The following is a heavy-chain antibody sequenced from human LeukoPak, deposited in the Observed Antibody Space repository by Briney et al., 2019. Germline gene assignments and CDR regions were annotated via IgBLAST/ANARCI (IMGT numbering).Heavy chain of an antibody. Sequence: ASVPVSCQASGYTFTYYYMHWVRQAPGQGLAWMGWINPNSDDTNYAQKCQGRAIMTRDTYISTAYMELSRLRSDDTAVYYCARDSPYCANGVCYPVTYYFDCGGEGTLVTVS. CDR3: ARDSPYCANGVCYPVTYYFDC. D-gene: IGHD2-8*01. CDR1: GYTFTYYY. V-gene: IGHV1-2*02. CDR2: INPNSDDT. J-gene: IGHJ4*02.